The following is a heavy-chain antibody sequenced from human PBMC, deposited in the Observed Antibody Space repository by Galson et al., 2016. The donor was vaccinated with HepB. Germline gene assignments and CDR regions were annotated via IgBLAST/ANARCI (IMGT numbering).Heavy chain of an antibody. D-gene: IGHD1-14*01. CDR1: GFTFSNYG. Sequence: SLRLSCAASGFTFSNYGMSWVRQAPGKGLEWVSHISGSGGVTYYADSVKGRFTISRDDSQNTPFLQMISLRADDPAILYSEKGKRSRTRTCVILGPGTSVKGRVNISRGDSQNTLFLQMNSLESDDTAIYYCAKGKWSWNTHFDYWGHGTLVTVSS. CDR2: ISGSGGVT. J-gene: IGHJ4*01. CDR3: EKGKRSRTRTCVILGPGTSVKGRVNISRGDSQNTLFLQMNSLESDDTAIYYCAKGKWSWNTHFDY. V-gene: IGHV3-23*01.